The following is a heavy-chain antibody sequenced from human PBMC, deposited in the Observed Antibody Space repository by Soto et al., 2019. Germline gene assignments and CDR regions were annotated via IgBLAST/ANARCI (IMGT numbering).Heavy chain of an antibody. D-gene: IGHD6-13*01. CDR2: IYYSGST. CDR1: GVSISSGGYY. CDR3: ARCSSSWFGTVDY. J-gene: IGHJ4*02. V-gene: IGHV4-30-4*08. Sequence: PSETLSLTCAVSGVSISSGGYYWRWIRQHPGKGLEWIGYIYYSGSTYYNPSLKSRVTISVDTSKNQFSLKLSSVTAADTAVYYCARCSSSWFGTVDYWGQGTLVTVSS.